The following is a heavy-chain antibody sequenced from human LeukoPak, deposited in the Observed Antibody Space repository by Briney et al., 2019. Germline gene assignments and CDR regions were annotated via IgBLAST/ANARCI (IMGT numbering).Heavy chain of an antibody. Sequence: SVKVSCKASGGTFSSYAISWVRQAPGQGLGWMGGIIPIFGTANYAQKFQGRVTITADESTSTAYMELSSLRSEDTAVYYCARDGKGYCSGGSCYNAFDIWGQGTMVTVSS. J-gene: IGHJ3*02. CDR1: GGTFSSYA. CDR2: IIPIFGTA. V-gene: IGHV1-69*01. CDR3: ARDGKGYCSGGSCYNAFDI. D-gene: IGHD2-15*01.